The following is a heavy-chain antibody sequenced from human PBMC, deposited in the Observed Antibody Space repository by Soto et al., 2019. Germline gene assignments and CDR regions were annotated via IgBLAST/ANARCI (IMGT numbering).Heavy chain of an antibody. V-gene: IGHV3-23*01. J-gene: IGHJ4*02. Sequence: EVQLLESGGGLIQPGGSLRLSCAASGFTFNAYSMTWVRQAPGKGLEWVSLITYGDPRTFYADSVKGRFTVSRDNSKNTLYLQMNSLRAEDTAVYFCAKDFSGNIAATELFDYWGQGTLVTVSS. CDR3: AKDFSGNIAATELFDY. CDR2: ITYGDPRT. CDR1: GFTFNAYS. D-gene: IGHD5-12*01.